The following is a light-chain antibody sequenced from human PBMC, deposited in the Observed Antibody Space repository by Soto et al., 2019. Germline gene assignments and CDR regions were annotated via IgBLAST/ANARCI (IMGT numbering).Light chain of an antibody. CDR3: QQYGSSPRT. J-gene: IGKJ1*01. CDR1: QSVSSSY. V-gene: IGKV3-20*01. Sequence: IVMTQSPGTMSLSXGEGATLSXXXSQSVSSSYLAWYQQKPGQAPRLLIYGASSRATGIPDRFSGSGSGTDFTLTISRLEPEDFAVYYCQQYGSSPRTFGQGAKVDIK. CDR2: GAS.